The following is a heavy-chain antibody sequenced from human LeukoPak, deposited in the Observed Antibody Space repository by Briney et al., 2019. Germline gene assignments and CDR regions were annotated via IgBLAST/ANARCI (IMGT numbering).Heavy chain of an antibody. J-gene: IGHJ3*02. D-gene: IGHD2-21*02. CDR3: ARPQVETAIYRTWGAFDI. Sequence: GRSLRLSCAASGFTFSSYAMHWVRQAPGKGLEWVAVISYDGSNKYYADSVKGRFTISRDNSKNTLYLQMNSLRAEDTAVYYCARPQVETAIYRTWGAFDIWGQGTMVTVSS. V-gene: IGHV3-30*04. CDR1: GFTFSSYA. CDR2: ISYDGSNK.